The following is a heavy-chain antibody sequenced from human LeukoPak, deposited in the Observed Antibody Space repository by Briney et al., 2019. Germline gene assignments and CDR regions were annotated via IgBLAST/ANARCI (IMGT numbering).Heavy chain of an antibody. CDR3: ARNQLLWFGEPRPAYFDY. Sequence: PGGSLRLSCAASGFTFSSYTIHWVRQAPGKGLEWVANIKQDGSEKYYVDSVKGRFTISGDNAKNSLYLQMNSLRAEDTAVYYCARNQLLWFGEPRPAYFDYWGQGTLVTVSS. CDR2: IKQDGSEK. D-gene: IGHD3-10*01. J-gene: IGHJ4*02. V-gene: IGHV3-7*01. CDR1: GFTFSSYT.